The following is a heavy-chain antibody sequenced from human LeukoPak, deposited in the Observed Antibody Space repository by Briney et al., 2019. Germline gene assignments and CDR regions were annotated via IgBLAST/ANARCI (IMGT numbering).Heavy chain of an antibody. CDR1: GVTFSSYW. Sequence: GGSLRLSCAASGVTFSSYWMHWVRQAPGQGLGWVSRINSDGSSTTYANSVTGRFTISRDNAKNTLYPQMNSLRAPDTAVYSCASVWGCGGDCYSYDFDYWGQGTLVTVSS. CDR3: ASVWGCGGDCYSYDFDY. J-gene: IGHJ4*02. D-gene: IGHD2-21*02. V-gene: IGHV3-74*01. CDR2: INSDGSST.